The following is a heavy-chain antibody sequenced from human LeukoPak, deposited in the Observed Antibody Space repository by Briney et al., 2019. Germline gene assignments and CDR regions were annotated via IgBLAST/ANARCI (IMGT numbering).Heavy chain of an antibody. J-gene: IGHJ4*02. D-gene: IGHD4-17*01. V-gene: IGHV1-3*01. CDR2: INARNCQS. CDR3: ARGESYGDYPIDY. CDR1: GYTFTSYS. Sequence: GASVKVSCKASGYTFTSYSMHWVRQAPGQRLEWMGWINARNCQSKYSLKFHGRVTITRDTSASTAYMELSSLRSEDTAVYYCARGESYGDYPIDYWGQGTLVTVSS.